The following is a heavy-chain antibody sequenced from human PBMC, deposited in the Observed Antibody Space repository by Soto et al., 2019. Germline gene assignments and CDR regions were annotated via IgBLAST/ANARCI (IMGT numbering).Heavy chain of an antibody. CDR2: ISYDGSNK. Sequence: QVQLVESGGGVVQPGRSLRLSCAASGFTFSSYGMHWVRQAPGKGLEWVAVISYDGSNKYYADSVKGRFTIFRDNSKNALYLQMNSLRAEDTAVYYCAKDGKGGGYDSDIPTRYYYYYMDVWGKGTTVTVSS. CDR3: AKDGKGGGYDSDIPTRYYYYYMDV. V-gene: IGHV3-30*18. CDR1: GFTFSSYG. D-gene: IGHD5-12*01. J-gene: IGHJ6*03.